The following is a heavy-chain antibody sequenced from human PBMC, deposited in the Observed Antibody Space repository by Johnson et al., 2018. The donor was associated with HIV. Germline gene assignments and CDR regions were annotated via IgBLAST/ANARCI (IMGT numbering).Heavy chain of an antibody. D-gene: IGHD3-22*01. CDR2: IWNDGSDK. CDR3: AGVDYYANSGAAFDI. CDR1: GVIFSSYG. Sequence: QVQLMESGGGVVQPGRSLRLSCAASGVIFSSYGMHWVRQAPGKGLEWVALIWNDGSDKYYADSVKGRFTISRDNSKNTQYLQMNSLREEDTAGYYCAGVDYYANSGAAFDIWGQGTMVTVSS. J-gene: IGHJ3*02. V-gene: IGHV3-33*01.